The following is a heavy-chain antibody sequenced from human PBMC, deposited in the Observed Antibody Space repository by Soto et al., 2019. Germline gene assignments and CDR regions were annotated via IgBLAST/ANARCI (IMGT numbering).Heavy chain of an antibody. CDR2: IYYSGST. CDR1: GGSISSSSYY. CDR3: ASIVVALWYYYYMDV. D-gene: IGHD2-2*01. V-gene: IGHV4-39*01. J-gene: IGHJ6*03. Sequence: QLQLQESGPGLVKPSETLSLTCTVSGGSISSSSYYWGWIRQPPGKGLEWIGSIYYSGSTYYNPSRKSRVTISVDTSKNQFSLKLSSVTAADTAVYYCASIVVALWYYYYMDVWGKGTTVTVSS.